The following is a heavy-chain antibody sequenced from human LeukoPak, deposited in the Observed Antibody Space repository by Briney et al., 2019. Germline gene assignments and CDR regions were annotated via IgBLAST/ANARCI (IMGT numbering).Heavy chain of an antibody. CDR2: INTNTGNP. V-gene: IGHV7-4-1*02. CDR3: AREYYDILTGYWDYYYGMDV. D-gene: IGHD3-9*01. CDR1: GYTFTSYA. Sequence: ASVKVSCKASGYTFTSYAMNWVRQAPGQGLEWMGWINTNTGNPTYAQGFTGRFVFSLDTSVSTAYLQISSLKAEDTAVYYCAREYYDILTGYWDYYYGMDVWGQGTTVTVSS. J-gene: IGHJ6*02.